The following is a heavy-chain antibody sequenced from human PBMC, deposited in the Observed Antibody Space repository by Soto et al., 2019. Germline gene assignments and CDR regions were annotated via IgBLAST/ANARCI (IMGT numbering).Heavy chain of an antibody. CDR2: ISGSGGST. CDR1: GFTFSSYA. V-gene: IGHV3-23*01. CDR3: AKDATNLGFLSPYYFDY. Sequence: GGSLRLSCAASGFTFSSYAMSWVRQAPGKGLEWVSAISGSGGSTYYADSVKGRFTISRDNSKNTLYLQMNSLRAEDTAVYYCAKDATNLGFLSPYYFDYWGQGTLVTVSS. D-gene: IGHD3-3*01. J-gene: IGHJ4*02.